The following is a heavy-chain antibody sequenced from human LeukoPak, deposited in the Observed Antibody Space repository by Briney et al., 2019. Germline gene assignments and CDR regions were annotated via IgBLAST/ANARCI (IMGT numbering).Heavy chain of an antibody. J-gene: IGHJ6*02. CDR2: INHSGST. Sequence: KSSETLSLTCAVYGGSFSGYYWSWIRQPPGKGLEWIGEINHSGSTNYNPSLKSRVTISVDTSKNQFSLKLSSVTAADTAVYYCARGAVRGKNGMDVWGQGTTVTVSS. V-gene: IGHV4-34*01. CDR3: ARGAVRGKNGMDV. D-gene: IGHD3-10*01. CDR1: GGSFSGYY.